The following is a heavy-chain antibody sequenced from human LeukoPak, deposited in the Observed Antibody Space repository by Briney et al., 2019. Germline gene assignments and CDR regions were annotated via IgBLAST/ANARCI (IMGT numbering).Heavy chain of an antibody. V-gene: IGHV4-59*12. D-gene: IGHD3-22*01. CDR3: ARDRYYYDSSGINYFDY. J-gene: IGHJ4*02. CDR1: GGSISSYY. Sequence: SETLSLTCTVSGGSISSYYWSWIRQPPGKGLEWIGYIYYSGSTNYNPSLKSRVTISVDTSKNQFSLKLSSVTAADTAVYCCARDRYYYDSSGINYFDYWGQGTLVTVSS. CDR2: IYYSGST.